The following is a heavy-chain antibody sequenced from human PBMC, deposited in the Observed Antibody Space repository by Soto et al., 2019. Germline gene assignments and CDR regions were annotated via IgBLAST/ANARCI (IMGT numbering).Heavy chain of an antibody. V-gene: IGHV4-4*02. CDR1: GGSISSSNW. D-gene: IGHD6-13*01. CDR2: IYHSGNT. Sequence: SETLSLTRAVSGGSISSSNWWSWVRQPPGKGLEWIGEIYHSGNTNYNPSLKSRVTISVDKSKNQFSLKLSSVTAADTAVYYCARVAAAGTYFDYWGQGTLVTVSS. CDR3: ARVAAAGTYFDY. J-gene: IGHJ4*02.